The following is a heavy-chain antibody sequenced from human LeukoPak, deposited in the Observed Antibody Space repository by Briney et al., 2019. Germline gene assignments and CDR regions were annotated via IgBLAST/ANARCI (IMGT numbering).Heavy chain of an antibody. CDR2: IYTSGST. CDR3: ARSPVVVPSAIDY. Sequence: SETLSLTCTVSGGSISSYYWSWIRQPAGKGLDWIGRIYTSGSTNYNPSLKSRVTISVDKSKNQFSLKLSSVTAADTAVYYCARSPVVVPSAIDYWGQGTLVTVSS. J-gene: IGHJ4*02. V-gene: IGHV4-4*07. CDR1: GGSISSYY. D-gene: IGHD2-2*01.